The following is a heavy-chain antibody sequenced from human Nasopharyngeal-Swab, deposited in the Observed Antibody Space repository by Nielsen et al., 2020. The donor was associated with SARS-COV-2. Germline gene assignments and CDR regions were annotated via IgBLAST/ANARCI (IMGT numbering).Heavy chain of an antibody. J-gene: IGHJ4*02. CDR2: ISGSGGST. CDR1: GLTIANYA. Sequence: GESLKISCAASGLTIANYAMSWVRQAPGKGLEWVSGISGSGGSTYYADSVKGQFTISKDNSRSTVYLQMNSLRAEDTAVYYCAKLGLFAGYDYSVAYWGQGTLVTVSS. V-gene: IGHV3-23*01. D-gene: IGHD5/OR15-5a*01. CDR3: AKLGLFAGYDYSVAY.